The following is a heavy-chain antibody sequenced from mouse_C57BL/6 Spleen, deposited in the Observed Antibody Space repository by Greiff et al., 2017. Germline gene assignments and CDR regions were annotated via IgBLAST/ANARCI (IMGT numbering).Heavy chain of an antibody. CDR3: ARKDGSSYDYAMDY. CDR2: LNPGSGGT. CDR1: GYAFTNYL. D-gene: IGHD1-1*01. V-gene: IGHV1-54*01. J-gene: IGHJ4*01. Sequence: QVQLQQSGAELVRPGTSVKVSCKASGYAFTNYLIEWVKQRPGQGLEWIGVLNPGSGGTNYNEKFKGKATLTADKSSSTASMQLSSLTSEDSAVXFCARKDGSSYDYAMDYWGQGTSVTVSS.